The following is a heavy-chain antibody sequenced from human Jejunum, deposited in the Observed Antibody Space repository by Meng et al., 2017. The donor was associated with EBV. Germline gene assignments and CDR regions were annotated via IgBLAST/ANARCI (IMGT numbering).Heavy chain of an antibody. CDR3: VRGPPPDT. Sequence: EVQLVESGGGLVQPGDSLRLSCAASGFTLRSYWMHWVRQAPGKGLVWVSRINSDGSKTNYADSVKGRFTISRDIAKNTLYLQLNSLRADDTAVYYCVRGPPPDTWGQGTLVTVSS. CDR2: INSDGSKT. J-gene: IGHJ5*02. CDR1: GFTLRSYW. V-gene: IGHV3-74*01.